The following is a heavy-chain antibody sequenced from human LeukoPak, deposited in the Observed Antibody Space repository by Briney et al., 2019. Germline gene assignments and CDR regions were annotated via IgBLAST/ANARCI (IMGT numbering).Heavy chain of an antibody. CDR2: ISAYNGNT. Sequence: ASVKVSCKASGYTFTNYGISWVRQAPGQGLEWMGWISAYNGNTNYAQKLQGRVTMTTDTSTSTAYMELRSLRSDDTAVYYCASHPSTIFGVVSYFDYWGQGTLVTVSS. J-gene: IGHJ4*02. D-gene: IGHD3-3*01. V-gene: IGHV1-18*01. CDR3: ASHPSTIFGVVSYFDY. CDR1: GYTFTNYG.